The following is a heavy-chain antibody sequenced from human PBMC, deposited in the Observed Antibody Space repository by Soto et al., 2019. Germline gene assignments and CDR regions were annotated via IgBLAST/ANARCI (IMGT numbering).Heavy chain of an antibody. D-gene: IGHD1-20*01. J-gene: IGHJ4*02. CDR2: ISYDGSNK. CDR3: AKEFHSWNYFDY. V-gene: IGHV3-30*18. Sequence: GGSLRLSCAASGFTFSSSGTHWVRQAPGKGLEWVAVISYDGSNKFYADSVKGRFTISRDNFRNTLYLQMNSLRAEDTAVYYCAKEFHSWNYFDYWGQGTLVTVSS. CDR1: GFTFSSSG.